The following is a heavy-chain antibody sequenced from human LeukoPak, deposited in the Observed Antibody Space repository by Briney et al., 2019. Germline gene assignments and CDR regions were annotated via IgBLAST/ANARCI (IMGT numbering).Heavy chain of an antibody. CDR2: IYYSGST. CDR3: ARMYYYDSSGYYLNWFDP. CDR1: GGSISSYY. D-gene: IGHD3-22*01. V-gene: IGHV4-30-4*01. Sequence: SETLSLTCTVSGGSISSYYWSWIRQPPGKGPEWIGYIYYSGSTYYNPSLKSRVTISVDTSKNQFSLKLSSVTAADTAVYYCARMYYYDSSGYYLNWFDPWGQGTLATVSS. J-gene: IGHJ5*02.